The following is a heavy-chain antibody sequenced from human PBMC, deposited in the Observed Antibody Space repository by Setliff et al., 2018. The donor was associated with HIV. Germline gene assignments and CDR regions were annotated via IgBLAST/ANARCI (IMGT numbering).Heavy chain of an antibody. J-gene: IGHJ3*02. CDR1: GGSISSYY. V-gene: IGHV4-4*09. CDR2: IHSSGST. Sequence: KASETLSLTCTVSGGSISSYYWSWIRQPPGKGLEWIGNIHSSGSTNYNPSFKSRATLLEGTSRRPFSLRLSSVTAADTAVYYCARVRSFVVVTAGPRAFDIWGQGTMVTVSS. CDR3: ARVRSFVVVTAGPRAFDI. D-gene: IGHD2-21*02.